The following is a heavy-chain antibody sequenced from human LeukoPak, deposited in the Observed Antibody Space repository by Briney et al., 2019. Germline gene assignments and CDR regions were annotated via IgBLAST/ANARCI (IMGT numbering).Heavy chain of an antibody. J-gene: IGHJ4*02. CDR3: AKLKTSGGWAWVYFDY. Sequence: GGSLRLSCVTSGFTFSSYAMSWVRQAPGKGLEWVSAISGSSDDTKYTDSVKGRFTIARDNSKNTLYLQMNSLRAEDTAVYYCAKLKTSGGWAWVYFDYWAREPWSPSPQ. D-gene: IGHD6-19*01. V-gene: IGHV3-23*01. CDR1: GFTFSSYA. CDR2: ISGSSDDT.